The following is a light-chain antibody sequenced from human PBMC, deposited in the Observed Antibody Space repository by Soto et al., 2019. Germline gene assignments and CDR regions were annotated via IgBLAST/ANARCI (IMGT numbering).Light chain of an antibody. CDR3: CSYAGSKTFVV. Sequence: QSVLTQPASVSGSPGQSITISCTGTSVDVGTYNLVSWYRQDPGKAPKLLLYEVTKLPSGVSNRFSGSKSGNTASLTISGLQAEDEADYFCCSYAGSKTFVVFGGGTKLTVL. J-gene: IGLJ2*01. CDR1: SVDVGTYNL. CDR2: EVT. V-gene: IGLV2-23*02.